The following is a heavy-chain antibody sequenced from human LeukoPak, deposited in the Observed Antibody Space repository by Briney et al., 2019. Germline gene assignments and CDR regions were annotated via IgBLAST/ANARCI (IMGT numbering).Heavy chain of an antibody. CDR1: GFNFRIYA. J-gene: IGHJ3*01. CDR3: AIWYFGYSGMYSALDV. CDR2: ISDIGDDT. V-gene: IGHV3-23*01. Sequence: GGSLILSCASSGFNFRIYAMSWVRQPPRKGLEWVSSISDIGDDTYYVDSRTGRSTVSRVNPKNTLYLQMSRLRGHTQYVYCCAIWYFGYSGMYSALDVWGQGTMVTVSS. D-gene: IGHD1-26*01.